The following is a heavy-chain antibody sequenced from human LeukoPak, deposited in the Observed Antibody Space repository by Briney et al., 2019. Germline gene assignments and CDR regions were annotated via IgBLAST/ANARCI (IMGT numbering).Heavy chain of an antibody. CDR1: GGSILSTNW. V-gene: IGHV4-4*02. Sequence: PSETLSLTCAVSGGSILSTNWWTWVRQPPGKGLEWIGEVNLQGSTNYNPSLMGRVAISVDKSENHVSLQLTSVTAADTAVYYCAREGGPYRPLDYSGQGTLVTVSS. CDR2: VNLQGST. CDR3: AREGGPYRPLDY. J-gene: IGHJ4*02.